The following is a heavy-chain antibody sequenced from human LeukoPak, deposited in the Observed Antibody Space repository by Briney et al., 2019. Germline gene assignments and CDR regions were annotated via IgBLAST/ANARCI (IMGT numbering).Heavy chain of an antibody. J-gene: IGHJ4*02. CDR3: ARGQGYCSGGSCGLYYFDY. Sequence: LGESLKTSFQASGYRFNSYWISWVGQIPGKGREWMGLIDPSDSDANYSPSLQGHVTFSVVKSITTDFLQWSNLKAADTAMYYCARGQGYCSGGSCGLYYFDYWGQGTLVTVSS. D-gene: IGHD2-15*01. CDR1: GYRFNSYW. V-gene: IGHV5-10-1*01. CDR2: IDPSDSDA.